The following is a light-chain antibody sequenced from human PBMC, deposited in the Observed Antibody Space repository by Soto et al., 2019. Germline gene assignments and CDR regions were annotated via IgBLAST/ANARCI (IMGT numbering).Light chain of an antibody. CDR2: RAP. J-gene: IGKJ1*01. CDR1: QSVSNN. CDR3: QQYNNWWT. Sequence: EIVMTQSPATLSVSPGERATLSCRASQSVSNNLAWYQKKPGQAPRPLIYRAPTRAAGIPARFSVSGSGTEFTLTSSSLQSEDVAVYYCQQYNNWWTLGQGTKVEIK. V-gene: IGKV3-15*01.